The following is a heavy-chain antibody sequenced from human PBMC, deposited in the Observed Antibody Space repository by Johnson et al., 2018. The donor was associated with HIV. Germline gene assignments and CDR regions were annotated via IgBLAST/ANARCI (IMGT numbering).Heavy chain of an antibody. V-gene: IGHV3-15*01. D-gene: IGHD2-15*01. Sequence: VQLVESGGGLVQPGGSLRLSCAASGFTVTTKYMSWVRQAPGKGLEWVGRIKSKTDGGTTDYAAPVKGRFTISRDDSKNTLYLQMNSLKTEDTAVYYCARDKCSGGSCYDDDVFDIWGQGTMVTVSS. CDR3: ARDKCSGGSCYDDDVFDI. CDR2: IKSKTDGGTT. CDR1: GFTVTTKY. J-gene: IGHJ3*02.